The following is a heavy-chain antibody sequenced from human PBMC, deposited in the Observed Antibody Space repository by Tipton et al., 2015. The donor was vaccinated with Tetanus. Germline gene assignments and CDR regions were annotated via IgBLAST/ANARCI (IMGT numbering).Heavy chain of an antibody. D-gene: IGHD3-10*01. CDR2: ISSSSSYI. V-gene: IGHV3-21*01. CDR1: GFTFSSYS. J-gene: IGHJ2*01. CDR3: ARGPGDWYFDL. Sequence: GSLRLSCAASGFTFSSYSMNWVRQAPGKGLEWVSSISSSSSYIYYADSVKGRFTISRDNAKNSLYLQMNSLRAEDTAVYYCARGPGDWYFDLWGRGPLVTVSS.